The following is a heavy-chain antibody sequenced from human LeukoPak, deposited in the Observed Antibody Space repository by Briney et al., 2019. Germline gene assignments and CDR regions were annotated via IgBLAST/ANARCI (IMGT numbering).Heavy chain of an antibody. D-gene: IGHD3-9*01. CDR3: AREDDILTGYSFDY. CDR1: GYTFTSYG. Sequence: ASVKVSCKASGYTFTSYGISWVRQAPGQGLEWMGWISAYNGNTNYAQKLQGRVTMTTDTSASTAYMELSSLRSEDTAVYYCAREDDILTGYSFDYWGQGTLVTVSS. J-gene: IGHJ4*02. V-gene: IGHV1-18*01. CDR2: ISAYNGNT.